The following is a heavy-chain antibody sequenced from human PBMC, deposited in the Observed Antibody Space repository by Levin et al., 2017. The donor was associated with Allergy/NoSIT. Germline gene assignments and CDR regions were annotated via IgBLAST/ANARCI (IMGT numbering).Heavy chain of an antibody. CDR3: AREYFYKYMDD. CDR2: ISSGSNYI. CDR1: GFTFSSYT. Sequence: GGSLRLSCAASGFTFSSYTMNWVRQAPGKGLEWVSSISSGSNYIYYADSVKGRFTISRDNAKNSLYLQMNSLRAEDTAIYYCAREYFYKYMDDWGRGTTVTVSS. V-gene: IGHV3-21*01. J-gene: IGHJ6*03.